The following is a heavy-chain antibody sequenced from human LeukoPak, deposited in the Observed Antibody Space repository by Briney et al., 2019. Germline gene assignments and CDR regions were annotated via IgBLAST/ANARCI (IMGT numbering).Heavy chain of an antibody. CDR2: IIPIFGTA. CDR1: GGTFSSYA. Sequence: GASVKVSCKASGGTFSSYAISRVRQAPGQGLEWMGGIIPIFGTANYAQKFQGRVTITADESTSTAYMELSSLRSEDTAVYYCARGSRGWLQLYQFDYWGQGTLVTVSS. J-gene: IGHJ4*02. D-gene: IGHD5-24*01. CDR3: ARGSRGWLQLYQFDY. V-gene: IGHV1-69*13.